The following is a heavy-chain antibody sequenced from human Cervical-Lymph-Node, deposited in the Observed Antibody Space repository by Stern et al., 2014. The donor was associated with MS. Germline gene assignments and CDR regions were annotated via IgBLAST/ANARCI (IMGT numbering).Heavy chain of an antibody. Sequence: QVQLGLSGAEVKKSGASVKVSCKASGYTFTSYGISCVRLAPGHGLECVGLISAYNGNTNYAQKLQGRVTMTTDTSTSTAYMELRSLRSDDTAVYYCARGLLGSENAFDIWGKGTMVTVSS. CDR3: ARGLLGSENAFDI. D-gene: IGHD2-15*01. J-gene: IGHJ3*02. CDR1: GYTFTSYG. CDR2: ISAYNGNT. V-gene: IGHV1-18*01.